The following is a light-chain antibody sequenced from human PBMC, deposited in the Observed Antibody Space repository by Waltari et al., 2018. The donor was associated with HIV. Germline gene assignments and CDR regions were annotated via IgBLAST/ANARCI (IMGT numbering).Light chain of an antibody. CDR2: EVS. CDR3: SSYTSSSTPF. J-gene: IGLJ2*01. CDR1: SSDVGGYNH. V-gene: IGLV2-14*01. Sequence: QSALTQPASVSGSPGQSITLSCTGTSSDVGGYNHVSWYHQHPGKAPKLMIYEVSNRPSGVSNRFSGSKSGNTASLTISGLQAEDEADYYCSSYTSSSTPFFGGGTKLTVL.